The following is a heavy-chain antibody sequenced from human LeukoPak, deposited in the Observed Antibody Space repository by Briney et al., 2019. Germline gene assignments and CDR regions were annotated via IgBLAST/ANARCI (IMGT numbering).Heavy chain of an antibody. CDR3: ARDRDSSGYYWFDP. V-gene: IGHV4-34*01. Sequence: SETLSLTCDVYGGSFSGYYWSWIRQPPGEGLEWIGEITHSGSTNYNPSLKSRVTISVDTSKNQFSLKLSSVTAADTAVYYCARDRDSSGYYWFDPWGQGTLVTVSS. J-gene: IGHJ5*02. CDR2: ITHSGST. CDR1: GGSFSGYY. D-gene: IGHD3-22*01.